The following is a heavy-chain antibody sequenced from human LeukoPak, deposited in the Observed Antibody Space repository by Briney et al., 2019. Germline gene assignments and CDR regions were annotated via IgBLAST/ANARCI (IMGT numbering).Heavy chain of an antibody. V-gene: IGHV3-48*01. CDR1: GFSFISNS. J-gene: IGHJ5*02. Sequence: AGSLRLSCGASGFSFISNSKNWGRQVPGKVKEWDSYISSSSSTISYAVSVKGRFTISRDNAKNSLYVQKNSLRAGNTAVYYCARSTAGYNWFDPWGQGALVTVSS. CDR3: ARSTAGYNWFDP. CDR2: ISSSSSTI. D-gene: IGHD2-8*02.